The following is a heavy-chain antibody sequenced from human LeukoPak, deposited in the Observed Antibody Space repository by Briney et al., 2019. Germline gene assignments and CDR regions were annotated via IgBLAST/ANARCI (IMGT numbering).Heavy chain of an antibody. CDR3: ATSTRIVVRD. CDR1: GFSFSDAW. Sequence: KPGGSLRLSCAGSGFSFSDAWMSWVRQPPGKGLEWVGRIADKSNGYTTEYAAPVKGRFTISRDDSENMLYLQMNSLKSEDTGVYYCATSTRIVVRDWGQGTLVTVSS. V-gene: IGHV3-15*04. J-gene: IGHJ4*02. CDR2: IADKSNGYTT. D-gene: IGHD3-22*01.